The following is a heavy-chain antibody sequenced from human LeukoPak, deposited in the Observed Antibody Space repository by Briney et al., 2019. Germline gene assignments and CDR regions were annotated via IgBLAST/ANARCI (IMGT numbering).Heavy chain of an antibody. CDR3: ARGVYIAAAQYGY. CDR1: GGPISSYY. D-gene: IGHD6-13*01. Sequence: SETLSLTCTVSGGPISSYYWSWIRQPPGKGPEWIGYIYYSGTTNYNPSLKSRVTISVDTSKNQFSLKLSSVTAADTAVYYCARGVYIAAAQYGYWGQGTLVTVSS. CDR2: IYYSGTT. J-gene: IGHJ4*02. V-gene: IGHV4-59*01.